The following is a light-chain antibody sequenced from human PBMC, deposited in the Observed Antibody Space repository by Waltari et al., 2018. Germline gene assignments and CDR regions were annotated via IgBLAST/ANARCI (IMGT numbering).Light chain of an antibody. Sequence: QSALTQPRSVSESPGQSVTISSTGTSSDVGGYNYISWYQHHPGKAPKLIIYDVTKRPSGVPDRFSASKSGNTASLTISGLRAEDEADYYCSSYAGTYTGVFGGGTKLTVL. CDR2: DVT. J-gene: IGLJ3*02. V-gene: IGLV2-11*01. CDR3: SSYAGTYTGV. CDR1: SSDVGGYNY.